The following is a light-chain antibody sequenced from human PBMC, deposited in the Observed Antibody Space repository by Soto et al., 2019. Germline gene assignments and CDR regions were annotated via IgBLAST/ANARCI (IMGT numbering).Light chain of an antibody. CDR3: CSYAGGETYV. CDR1: SSDVGSYEF. Sequence: QSVLTQPDSVSGCLGQSITISCAGTSSDVGSYEFVSWYQQVPGKAPKLVIYEGSKWPSGVSNRFSGSKSGNTASPTISGLQADDEGDYYCCSYAGGETYVFGTGTKVTVL. J-gene: IGLJ1*01. CDR2: EGS. V-gene: IGLV2-23*01.